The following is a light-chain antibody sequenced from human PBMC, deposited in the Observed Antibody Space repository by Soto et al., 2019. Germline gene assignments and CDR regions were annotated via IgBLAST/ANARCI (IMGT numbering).Light chain of an antibody. Sequence: EIVLTQSPGTLSLSQGEGATLSCRASQSVSSCYFAWYQQKPGQAPRLLIYGASCRPTGIPDRFSGSGSGTNFTLTISRPEPEDFAVYDCQQYGSSPWTFGKGTKVETK. CDR3: QQYGSSPWT. CDR2: GAS. V-gene: IGKV3-20*01. J-gene: IGKJ1*01. CDR1: QSVSSCY.